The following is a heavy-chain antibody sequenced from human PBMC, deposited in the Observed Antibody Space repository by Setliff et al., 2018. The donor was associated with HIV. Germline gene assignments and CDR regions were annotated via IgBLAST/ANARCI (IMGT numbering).Heavy chain of an antibody. CDR2: MYHTGST. CDR1: RASIGSNSYF. Sequence: SETLSLTCTVSRASIGSNSYFWGWIRQPPGKGLEWIGSMYHTGSTYYSPSLNSRFTISVDTSKNQFSLKLRSVTAADTAVYYCARQPLYNDYDWRSYYFDYWGQGSLVTVSS. J-gene: IGHJ4*02. CDR3: ARQPLYNDYDWRSYYFDY. D-gene: IGHD5-12*01. V-gene: IGHV4-39*01.